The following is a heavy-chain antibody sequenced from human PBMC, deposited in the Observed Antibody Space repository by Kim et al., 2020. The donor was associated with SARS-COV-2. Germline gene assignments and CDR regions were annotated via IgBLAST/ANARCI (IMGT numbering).Heavy chain of an antibody. CDR3: ARRRYVYYGMDV. J-gene: IGHJ6*02. V-gene: IGHV4-34*01. D-gene: IGHD1-1*01. Sequence: NYNPSLKSRVTISVDTSKNQFSLKLSSVTAADTAVYYCARRRYVYYGMDVWGQGTTVTVSS.